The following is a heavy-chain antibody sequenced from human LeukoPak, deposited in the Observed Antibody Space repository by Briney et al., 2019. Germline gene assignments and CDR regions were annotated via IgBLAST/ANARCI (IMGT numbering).Heavy chain of an antibody. J-gene: IGHJ3*02. CDR2: IIPIFGTA. D-gene: IGHD3-22*01. V-gene: IGHV1-69*06. CDR1: GGTFSSYA. Sequence: GASVKVSCKASGGTFSSYAISWVRQAPGQGLEWMGGIIPIFGTANYAQKFQGRVTITADKSTSTAYMELSSLRSEDTAVYYCARGKVYYYDSNDYYEGDAFDIWGQGTMVTVSS. CDR3: ARGKVYYYDSNDYYEGDAFDI.